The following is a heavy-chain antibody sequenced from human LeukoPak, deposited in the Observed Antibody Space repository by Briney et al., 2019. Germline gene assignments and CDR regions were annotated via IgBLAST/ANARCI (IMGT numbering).Heavy chain of an antibody. CDR2: INHSGST. Sequence: PSETLSLTCTVSGGSISSYYWSWIRQPPGKGLEWIGEINHSGSTNYNPSLKSRDTISVDTSKNQFSLKLSSVTAADTAVYYCARAGPTTAQGRPTDYWGQGTLVTVSS. V-gene: IGHV4-34*01. CDR1: GGSISSYY. J-gene: IGHJ4*02. CDR3: ARAGPTTAQGRPTDY. D-gene: IGHD4-17*01.